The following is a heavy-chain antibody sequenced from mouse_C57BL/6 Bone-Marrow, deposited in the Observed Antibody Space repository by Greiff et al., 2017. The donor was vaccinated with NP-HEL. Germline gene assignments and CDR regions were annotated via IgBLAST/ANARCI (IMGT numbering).Heavy chain of an antibody. CDR1: GFTFSDYY. J-gene: IGHJ4*01. D-gene: IGHD2-1*01. CDR3: ARDYGNYDYYAMDY. V-gene: IGHV5-12*01. CDR2: ISNGGGST. Sequence: EVKLMESGGGLVQPGGSLKLSCAASGFTFSDYYMYWVRQTPEKRLEWVAYISNGGGSTYYPDTVKGRFTISRDNAKNTLYLQMSRLKSEDTAMYYCARDYGNYDYYAMDYWGQGTSVTVSS.